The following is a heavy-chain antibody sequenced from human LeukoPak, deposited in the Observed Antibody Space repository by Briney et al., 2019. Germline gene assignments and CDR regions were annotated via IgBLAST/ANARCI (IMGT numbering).Heavy chain of an antibody. CDR1: GGSISSGGYY. J-gene: IGHJ5*02. CDR3: ARTYYYDSSGYSRRFQNYNWFDP. CDR2: IYYSGST. Sequence: SQTLSLTCTVSGGSISSGGYYWSWIRQHPGKGLEWIGYIYYSGSTYYNPSLKSRVTISVDTSKNQFSLKLSSVTAADTAVYYCARTYYYDSSGYSRRFQNYNWFDPWGQGTLVTVSS. V-gene: IGHV4-31*03. D-gene: IGHD3-22*01.